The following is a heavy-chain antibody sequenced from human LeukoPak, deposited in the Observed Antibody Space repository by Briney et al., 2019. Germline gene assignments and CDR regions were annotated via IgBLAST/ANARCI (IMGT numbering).Heavy chain of an antibody. Sequence: ASVKVSCKASGYTFTSYGISWVRQAPGQGLEWMGWISAYNGNTNYAQKLQGRVTMTTDTSTSTAYMELRSLRSDDTAVYYCAKSPFKTILTGYYIPYYFDYWGQGTLVTVSS. J-gene: IGHJ4*02. CDR1: GYTFTSYG. CDR2: ISAYNGNT. CDR3: AKSPFKTILTGYYIPYYFDY. D-gene: IGHD3-9*01. V-gene: IGHV1-18*01.